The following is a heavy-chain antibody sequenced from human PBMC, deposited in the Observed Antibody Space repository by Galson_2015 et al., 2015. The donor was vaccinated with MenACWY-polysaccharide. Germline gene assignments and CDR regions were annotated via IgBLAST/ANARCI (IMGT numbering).Heavy chain of an antibody. CDR2: INIDGSST. J-gene: IGHJ4*02. CDR1: GFTFSSHW. CDR3: SRDLARGDYGGNSA. D-gene: IGHD4-23*01. V-gene: IGHV3-74*01. Sequence: SLRLSCAASGFTFSSHWMNWVRQAPGKGLMWVSRINIDGSSTVYADSVKGRFTISRGNAKNTLYLQMNSLRVEDTAVYYCSRDLARGDYGGNSAWGQGTLVTVSS.